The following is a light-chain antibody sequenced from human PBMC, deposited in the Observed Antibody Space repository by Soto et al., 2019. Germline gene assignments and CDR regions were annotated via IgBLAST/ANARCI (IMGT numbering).Light chain of an antibody. V-gene: IGKV1-39*01. CDR1: QSVSND. CDR2: AAS. Sequence: DIQMTQSPSSLSASVGDRVTITCRASQSVSNDLNWYQQKPGKAPKLLIYAASSLQSGVPSRFSGSGSGTDFTLTISSLQPEDFATYYCQQSYSTPRTFGQGTKVEIK. J-gene: IGKJ1*01. CDR3: QQSYSTPRT.